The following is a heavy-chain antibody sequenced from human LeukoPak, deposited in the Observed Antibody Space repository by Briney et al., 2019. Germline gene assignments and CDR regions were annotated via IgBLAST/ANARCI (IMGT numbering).Heavy chain of an antibody. CDR2: INPNSGGT. CDR1: GYTFTGYY. Sequence: ASVKVSCKASGYTFTGYYMHWVRQAPGQGLEWMGWINPNSGGTNYAQKFQGRVTMTRDTSISTAYMELSRLSSDDTAVYYCARGAHYHDSSEGYDYWGQGTLVTVSS. V-gene: IGHV1-2*02. D-gene: IGHD3-22*01. J-gene: IGHJ4*02. CDR3: ARGAHYHDSSEGYDY.